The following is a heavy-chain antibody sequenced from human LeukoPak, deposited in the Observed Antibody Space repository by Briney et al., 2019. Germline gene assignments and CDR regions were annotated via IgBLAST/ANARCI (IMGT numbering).Heavy chain of an antibody. J-gene: IGHJ5*02. D-gene: IGHD1-26*01. Sequence: SVKVSCKASGGTFSSYAIGWVRQAPGRGLEWMGGIIPIFGTANYAQKFQGRVTITADKSTSTAYMELSSLRSEDTAVYYCARGGGVGVDSNWFDPWGQGTLVTVSS. CDR3: ARGGGVGVDSNWFDP. CDR2: IIPIFGTA. CDR1: GGTFSSYA. V-gene: IGHV1-69*06.